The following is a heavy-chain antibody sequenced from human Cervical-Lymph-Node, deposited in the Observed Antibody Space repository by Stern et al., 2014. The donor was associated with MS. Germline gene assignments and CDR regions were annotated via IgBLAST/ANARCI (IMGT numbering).Heavy chain of an antibody. J-gene: IGHJ5*02. V-gene: IGHV4-59*01. CDR3: ARATDL. CDR2: IYYSGTT. Sequence: VQLVESGPGLLRPSETLSLTCTVSGASITSYYWSWIRQPPGKGLEWIGYIYYSGTTNYNASLKGRVAISIDTSKTQFSLRLSSVTAADTAVYYCARATDLWGQGTLVIVSS. CDR1: GASITSYY.